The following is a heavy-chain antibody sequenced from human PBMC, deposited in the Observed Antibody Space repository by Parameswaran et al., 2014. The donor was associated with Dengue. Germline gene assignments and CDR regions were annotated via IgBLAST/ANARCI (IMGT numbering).Heavy chain of an antibody. V-gene: IGHV1-69*08. D-gene: IGHD6-19*01. CDR3: ASSRYSSGWYGGTYYYYYGMDV. Sequence: WVRQAPGQGLEWMGRIIPILDTANYAQNFQGRVTITADKSTSTAYMELSSLRSEDTAVYYCASSRYSSGWYGGTYYYYYGMDVWGQGTTVTVSS. CDR2: IIPILDTA. J-gene: IGHJ6*02.